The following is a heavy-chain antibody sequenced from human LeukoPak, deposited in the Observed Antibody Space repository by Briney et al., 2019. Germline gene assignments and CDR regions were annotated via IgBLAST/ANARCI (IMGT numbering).Heavy chain of an antibody. D-gene: IGHD3-10*01. J-gene: IGHJ3*02. Sequence: GGSLRLSCAASGFIFSNYGMHWVRQAPGKGLEWVAFIRYTGTNKFYADSVKGRFTISRDNSKNTLYLQMNSLRAEDTAVYYCAKDRTLRGENYFRGEVSHAFDIWGQGTMVTVSS. CDR2: IRYTGTNK. CDR3: AKDRTLRGENYFRGEVSHAFDI. CDR1: GFIFSNYG. V-gene: IGHV3-30*02.